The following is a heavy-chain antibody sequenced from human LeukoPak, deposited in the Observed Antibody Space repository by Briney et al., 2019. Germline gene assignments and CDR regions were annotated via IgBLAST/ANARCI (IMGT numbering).Heavy chain of an antibody. CDR1: GYTFTTYD. CDR2: MNPVSGNT. CDR3: ARGRGSGHKENWFDP. J-gene: IGHJ5*02. Sequence: WASVKVSCKASGYTFTTYDINWVRQATGQGLEWMGWMNPVSGNTGYVQKFQGTVTMTRNTSISTAYMELSSLKSEDTAVYYCARGRGSGHKENWFDPWGQGTLVTVSS. V-gene: IGHV1-8*01. D-gene: IGHD6-19*01.